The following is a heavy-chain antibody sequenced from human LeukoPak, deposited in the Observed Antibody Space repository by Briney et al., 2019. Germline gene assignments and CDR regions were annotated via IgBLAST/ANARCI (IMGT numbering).Heavy chain of an antibody. Sequence: GGSLRLSCAASGFTFSSYAMSWVRQAPGKGLEWVSAISGSGGSTYYADSVKDRFTISRDNSKNTLYLQMNSLRAEDTAVYYCAELAATLYYYGMDVWGQGTTVTVSS. J-gene: IGHJ6*02. CDR1: GFTFSSYA. CDR3: AELAATLYYYGMDV. CDR2: ISGSGGST. D-gene: IGHD6-25*01. V-gene: IGHV3-23*01.